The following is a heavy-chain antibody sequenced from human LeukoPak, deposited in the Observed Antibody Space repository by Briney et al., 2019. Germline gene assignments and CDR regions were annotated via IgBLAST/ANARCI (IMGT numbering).Heavy chain of an antibody. V-gene: IGHV4-34*01. J-gene: IGHJ4*02. D-gene: IGHD3-22*01. Sequence: SETLSLTCAVYGGSFSGYYWSWIRQPPGKGLEWIGEINHSGSTNYNPSLKSRVTISVDTSKNQFSLKLSSVTAADTAVYYCARRGAYYYDSSGYYHDYWGQGTLVTVPS. CDR1: GGSFSGYY. CDR2: INHSGST. CDR3: ARRGAYYYDSSGYYHDY.